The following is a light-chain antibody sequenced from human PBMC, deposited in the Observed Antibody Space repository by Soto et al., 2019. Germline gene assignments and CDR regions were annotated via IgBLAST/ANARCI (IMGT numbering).Light chain of an antibody. CDR3: SSYTSSSTLRV. V-gene: IGLV2-14*01. CDR2: GVS. CDR1: SSDVGGYNY. Sequence: QSALTQPASVSGSPGQSITISCTGTSSDVGGYNYVSWYQQHPDKAPKLMIYGVSNRPSGVSNRFPGSKSGNTASLTISGLQAEDEADYYCSSYTSSSTLRVFGGGTKLTVL. J-gene: IGLJ2*01.